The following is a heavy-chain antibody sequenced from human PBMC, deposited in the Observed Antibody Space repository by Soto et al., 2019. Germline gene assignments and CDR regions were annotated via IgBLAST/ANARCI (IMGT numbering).Heavy chain of an antibody. Sequence: QVQLVQSGAEVKKPGASVKVSCKSSGYTFTSYDINWVRQDTGQGLEWMGWMNPNSGNTVYAQKFQGRVTMTRNTHISTADMERRSLRSDDTAVDYCARERSYGLDYWGQGTLVTVSS. D-gene: IGHD5-18*01. CDR3: ARERSYGLDY. CDR2: MNPNSGNT. V-gene: IGHV1-8*01. J-gene: IGHJ4*02. CDR1: GYTFTSYD.